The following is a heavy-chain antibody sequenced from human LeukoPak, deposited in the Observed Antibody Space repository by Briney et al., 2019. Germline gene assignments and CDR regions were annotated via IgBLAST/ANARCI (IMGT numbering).Heavy chain of an antibody. V-gene: IGHV4-39*01. CDR1: GGSISSSSYY. CDR3: ARLSREMATIGDAFDI. J-gene: IGHJ3*02. CDR2: SYYSGST. D-gene: IGHD5-24*01. Sequence: SETLSLTCTVSGGSISSSSYYWGWIRQSPGKGLEWIGSSYYSGSTYYNPSLKSRVTISVDTSKNQFSLKLSSVTAADTAVYYCARLSREMATIGDAFDIWGQGTMVTVSS.